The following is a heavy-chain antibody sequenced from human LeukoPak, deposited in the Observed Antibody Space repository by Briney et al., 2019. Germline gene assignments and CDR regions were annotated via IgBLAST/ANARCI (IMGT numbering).Heavy chain of an antibody. CDR3: ARAQQQLAPQGYYYYYMDV. CDR2: IYYSGST. Sequence: SETLSLTCTVSGGSISSGGYYWSWIRQHPGKGLEWIGYIYYSGSTYDNPSLKSRVTISVDTSKNQFSLKLSSVTAADTAVYYCARAQQQLAPQGYYYYYMDVWGKGTTVTVSS. V-gene: IGHV4-31*03. D-gene: IGHD6-13*01. J-gene: IGHJ6*03. CDR1: GGSISSGGYY.